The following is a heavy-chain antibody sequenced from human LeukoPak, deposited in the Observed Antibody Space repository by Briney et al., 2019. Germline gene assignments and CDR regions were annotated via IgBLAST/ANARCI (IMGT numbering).Heavy chain of an antibody. CDR2: ISTYNGNT. CDR1: GYRLTSHG. J-gene: IGHJ4*02. CDR3: ARYSVSYSSSWHYSFDY. D-gene: IGHD6-13*01. V-gene: IGHV1-18*01. Sequence: ASVKVSCNASGYRLTSHGISWVRQAPGQGLEWMGWISTYNGNTNYAQKFQDRVTMTTDTSTSTAYMELRSLRSDDTAVYYCARYSVSYSSSWHYSFDYWGQGTLVTVSS.